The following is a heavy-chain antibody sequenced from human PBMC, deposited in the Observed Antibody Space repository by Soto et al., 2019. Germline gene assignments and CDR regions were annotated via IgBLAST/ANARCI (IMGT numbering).Heavy chain of an antibody. CDR1: GFSFSNFA. CDR3: AKDYASTWYWYFDP. Sequence: PGGSLRLSCAASGFSFSNFAMSWVRQAPGTGLEWVSSISGSSDKTYYLDSVKGRFTISRDNPKNTLYLHMNSLGAEDTAVYFCAKDYASTWYWYFDPWGQGTLVTVSS. CDR2: ISGSSDKT. D-gene: IGHD6-13*01. J-gene: IGHJ5*02. V-gene: IGHV3-23*01.